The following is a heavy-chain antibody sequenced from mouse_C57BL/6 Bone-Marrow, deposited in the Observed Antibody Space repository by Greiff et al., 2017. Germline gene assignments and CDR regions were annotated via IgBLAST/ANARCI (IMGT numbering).Heavy chain of an antibody. CDR3: ARGSDFITTVVATPDY. CDR1: GYTFTSYW. J-gene: IGHJ2*01. D-gene: IGHD1-1*01. Sequence: QVQLQQPGAELVKPGASVKMSCKASGYTFTSYWITWVKQRPGQGLEWIGDIYPGSGSTNYNEKFKSKATLTVDTSSSTAYMQLSSLTSEDSAVYYCARGSDFITTVVATPDYWGQGTTLTVSA. V-gene: IGHV1-55*01. CDR2: IYPGSGST.